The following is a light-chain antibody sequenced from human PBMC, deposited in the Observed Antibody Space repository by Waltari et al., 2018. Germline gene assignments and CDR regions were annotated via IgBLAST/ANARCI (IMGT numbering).Light chain of an antibody. CDR1: QSIGSC. Sequence: DTQLTQSPSSLSPSAGASVPIPCRSSQSIGSCLNWYQQKPGKAPKLLIYAASRLQSGVPSRFSGSGSGADFTLTISSLQPGGFATYGCGQSYSIPGTFSEGTKVEIK. V-gene: IGKV1-39*01. CDR2: AAS. CDR3: GQSYSIPGT. J-gene: IGKJ1*01.